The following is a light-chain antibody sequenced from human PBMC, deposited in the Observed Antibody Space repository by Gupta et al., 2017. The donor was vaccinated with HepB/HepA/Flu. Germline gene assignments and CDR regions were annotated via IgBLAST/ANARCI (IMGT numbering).Light chain of an antibody. CDR3: QQFNSYPFT. V-gene: IGKV1-9*01. CDR2: AAS. Sequence: DIQLTQSPSFLSASVGDRVTITCRASQGISSYLAWYQQRPGKAPNLLIYAASTLQSGVPSRFSGTGSETEFTLTISSLQPEDFATYYCQQFNSYPFTFGQGTRLEIK. CDR1: QGISSY. J-gene: IGKJ5*01.